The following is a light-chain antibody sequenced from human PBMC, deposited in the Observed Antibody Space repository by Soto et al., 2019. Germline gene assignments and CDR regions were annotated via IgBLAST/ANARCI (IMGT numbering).Light chain of an antibody. J-gene: IGLJ1*01. CDR3: CSYAGSYNYV. CDR1: NSDVGTFYF. CDR2: DVT. Sequence: SVLTQPRSVSGSPGQSVTISCTGTNSDVGTFYFVSWYQQYPDKGPKLIIYDVTERPSGVPDRFSGSKSGNTASLTISGLQAADEADYHCCSYAGSYNYVFGSGTKVTVL. V-gene: IGLV2-11*01.